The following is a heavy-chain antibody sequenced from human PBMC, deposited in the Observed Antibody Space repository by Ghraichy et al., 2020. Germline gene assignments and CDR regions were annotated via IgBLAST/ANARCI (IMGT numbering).Heavy chain of an antibody. CDR2: IRYDGSNK. CDR3: ANLRQYYYDSSGYSSEGDY. J-gene: IGHJ4*02. Sequence: GESLNISCAASGFTFSSYGMHWVRQAPGKGLEWVAFIRYDGSNKYYADSVKGRFTISRDNSKNTLYLQMNSLRAEDTAVYYCANLRQYYYDSSGYSSEGDYWGQGTLVTVSS. D-gene: IGHD3-22*01. V-gene: IGHV3-30*02. CDR1: GFTFSSYG.